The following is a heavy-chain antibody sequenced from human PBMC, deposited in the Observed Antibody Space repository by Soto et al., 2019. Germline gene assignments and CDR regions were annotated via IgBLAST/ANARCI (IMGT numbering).Heavy chain of an antibody. CDR3: ARDTGRSYDF. Sequence: PGGSLRLSCAASGFRFSDYYMDWVRQLPGMGLEWVGRTRNKANSYAAEYAPSVRGRFTISRHDSEDSMFLQLNSLKTEDTAVYYCARDTGRSYDFWGQGALVTVSS. J-gene: IGHJ4*02. D-gene: IGHD1-26*01. V-gene: IGHV3-72*01. CDR2: TRNKANSYAA. CDR1: GFRFSDYY.